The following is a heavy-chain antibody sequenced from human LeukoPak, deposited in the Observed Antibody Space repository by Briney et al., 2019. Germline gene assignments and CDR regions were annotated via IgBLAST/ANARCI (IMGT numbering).Heavy chain of an antibody. Sequence: ASVKVSCKASGYTFTSYGISWVRQAPGQGLEWMGWISAYNGNTNYAQKLQGRVTVTTDTSTSTAYMELRSLRSDDTAVYYCARDLTTVVMYGAFDIWGQGTMVTVSS. J-gene: IGHJ3*02. CDR3: ARDLTTVVMYGAFDI. V-gene: IGHV1-18*01. CDR2: ISAYNGNT. D-gene: IGHD4-23*01. CDR1: GYTFTSYG.